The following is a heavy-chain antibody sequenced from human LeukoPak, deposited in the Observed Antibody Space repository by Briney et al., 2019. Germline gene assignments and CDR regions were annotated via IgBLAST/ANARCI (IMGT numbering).Heavy chain of an antibody. CDR2: ISGSGSST. CDR1: GFTFSSYA. J-gene: IGHJ4*02. D-gene: IGHD1-26*01. Sequence: GGSLRLSCAASGFTFSSYAMTWVRQAPGKGLEWVSGISGSGSSTYYADSVKGRFTLSRNYPKNTLYLQMNSLRAEDTAVYFCAKYSGSYYYPPNWDSWGQGTLVTVSS. CDR3: AKYSGSYYYPPNWDS. V-gene: IGHV3-23*01.